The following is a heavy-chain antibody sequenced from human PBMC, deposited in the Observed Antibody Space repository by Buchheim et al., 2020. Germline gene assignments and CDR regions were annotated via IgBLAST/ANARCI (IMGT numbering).Heavy chain of an antibody. J-gene: IGHJ4*02. Sequence: QVQLVESGGGVVRPGRPLTLSCTDSRYDYMHWVRQAPGQGLERGVGILNDGIGKYYAASGAGRFAVSSDNSKNTVYSTSNSLRDDDTAVYYCAREGYSSGYAGIFDSWGQGTL. CDR2: ILNDGIGK. V-gene: IGHV3-30*03. D-gene: IGHD3-22*01. CDR3: AREGYSSGYAGIFDS. CDR1: RYDY.